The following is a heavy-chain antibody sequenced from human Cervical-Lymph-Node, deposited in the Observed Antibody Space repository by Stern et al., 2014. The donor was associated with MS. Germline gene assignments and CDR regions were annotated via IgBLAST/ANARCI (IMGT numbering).Heavy chain of an antibody. CDR3: ARRSYDGKSGMALEGYYYGMDV. J-gene: IGHJ6*02. D-gene: IGHD4-23*01. V-gene: IGHV3-11*01. CDR2: ISATGTII. Sequence: VQLLESGGGLVKPGGSLRLSCAASGFTFSDYYMTWIRQTPGKGLEWVSSISATGTIIYYADSVKGRFTISRDNAENSLHLQMNSLRAEDTAVYFCARRSYDGKSGMALEGYYYGMDVWGQGTTVTVSS. CDR1: GFTFSDYY.